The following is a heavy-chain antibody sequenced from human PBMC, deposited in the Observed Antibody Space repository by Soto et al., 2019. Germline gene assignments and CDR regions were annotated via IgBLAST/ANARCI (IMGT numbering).Heavy chain of an antibody. J-gene: IGHJ5*02. CDR3: AKRNYGGNLNWFDP. CDR2: ISGSGDTT. V-gene: IGHV3-23*01. D-gene: IGHD4-17*01. Sequence: EVQLLESGGGLVQRGGSLRLSCAASGFTFSSYAMSWVRQAPGKGLEWVSAISGSGDTTYYADSVKGRFPISRDNSKNTLYLQMNSLRAEDTAVYFWAKRNYGGNLNWFDPWGQGTLVTVSS. CDR1: GFTFSSYA.